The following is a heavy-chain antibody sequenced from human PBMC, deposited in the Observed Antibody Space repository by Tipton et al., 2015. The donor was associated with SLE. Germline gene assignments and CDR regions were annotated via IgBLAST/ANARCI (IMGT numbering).Heavy chain of an antibody. CDR1: GFMFGNYE. CDR3: VRDGGYSSISYYHYGLDV. Sequence: SLRLSCAASGFMFGNYEMNWVRQAPGKGLKWVSYISSSGVGIFYTDSVKGRFTISRDNAKNSLYLEMNSLRVDDTAVYYCVRDGGYSSISYYHYGLDVWGQGTTVTVSS. V-gene: IGHV3-48*03. J-gene: IGHJ6*02. CDR2: ISSSGVGI. D-gene: IGHD6-13*01.